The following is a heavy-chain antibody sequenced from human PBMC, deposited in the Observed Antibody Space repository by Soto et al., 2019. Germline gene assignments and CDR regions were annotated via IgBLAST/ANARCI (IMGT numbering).Heavy chain of an antibody. J-gene: IGHJ6*02. CDR1: GFTFTSSA. D-gene: IGHD3-9*01. Sequence: SVKVSCKASGFTFTSSAVQWVRQARGQRLEWIGWIVVGSGNTNYAQKIQERVTINRDMSTSTAYMELSSLRSEDTAVYYCAAPGAFYDILTGYQNYYYGMDVWGQGTTVTVSS. V-gene: IGHV1-58*01. CDR2: IVVGSGNT. CDR3: AAPGAFYDILTGYQNYYYGMDV.